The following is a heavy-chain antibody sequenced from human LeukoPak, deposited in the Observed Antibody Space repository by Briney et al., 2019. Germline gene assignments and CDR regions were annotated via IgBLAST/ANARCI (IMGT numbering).Heavy chain of an antibody. D-gene: IGHD6-13*01. J-gene: IGHJ4*02. CDR2: IHDSGTT. CDR1: GGSISPYY. CDR3: ARDRFGMSATGTDFDY. V-gene: IGHV4-59*12. Sequence: SETLSLTCVVSGGSISPYYWSWLRQAPGKGLGWIGYIHDSGTTSYNPTLKSRVTMSVDTSKNQFSLKLSSVTAAETAVYYCARDRFGMSATGTDFDYWGQGILVTVSS.